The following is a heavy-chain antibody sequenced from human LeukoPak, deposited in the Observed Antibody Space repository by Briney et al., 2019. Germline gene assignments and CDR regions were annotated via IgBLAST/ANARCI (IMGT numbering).Heavy chain of an antibody. CDR2: ITTSSSYI. J-gene: IGHJ5*02. CDR1: GFTFSSYS. Sequence: PGGSLRLSCAASGFTFSSYSMNWVRQAPGKGLEWVSSITTSSSYIYYADSVKGRFTVSRDNARNSLYLQMNSLRAEDTAVYYCARAGQLWFLYNWFDPWGQGTLVTVSS. V-gene: IGHV3-21*01. D-gene: IGHD5-18*01. CDR3: ARAGQLWFLYNWFDP.